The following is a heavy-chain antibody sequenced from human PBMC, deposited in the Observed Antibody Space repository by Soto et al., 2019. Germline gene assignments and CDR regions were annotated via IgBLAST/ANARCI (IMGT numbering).Heavy chain of an antibody. CDR3: TTYLGGVSTRVWFDP. V-gene: IGHV3-73*01. CDR1: GFTFSGSA. Sequence: GGSLRLSCAASGFTFSGSAMHWVRQASGRGLEWVGRIKSKTHNWTTAYAAPVKGRFTISRDDSKNTLYLQMNSLKTEDTAVYYCTTYLGGVSTRVWFDPWGQGTLVTVSS. CDR2: IKSKTHNWTT. D-gene: IGHD2-8*02. J-gene: IGHJ5*02.